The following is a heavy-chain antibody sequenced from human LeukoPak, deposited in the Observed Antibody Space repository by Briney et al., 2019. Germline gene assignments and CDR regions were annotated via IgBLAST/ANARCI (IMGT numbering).Heavy chain of an antibody. D-gene: IGHD6-13*01. J-gene: IGHJ6*03. CDR2: ISYDGSNK. Sequence: GGSLRLSCAASGFAFSSYAMHWVRQAPGKGLEWVAVISYDGSNKYYADSVKGRFTISRDNSKNTLYLQMNSLRAEDTAVYYCARDGYSSSWGYYYYYMDVWGKGTTVTVSS. CDR3: ARDGYSSSWGYYYYYMDV. V-gene: IGHV3-30*01. CDR1: GFAFSSYA.